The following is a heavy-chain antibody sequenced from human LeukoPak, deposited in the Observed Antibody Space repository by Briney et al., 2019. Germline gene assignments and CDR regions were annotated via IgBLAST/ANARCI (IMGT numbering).Heavy chain of an antibody. J-gene: IGHJ4*02. Sequence: ASVKVSCKASGYTFTSYDINWVRQATGQGLEWMGWMNPNSGNTGYAQKFQGRVTITADKSTSTAYMELSSLRSEDTAVYYCARNSQRSHYYDSSGYWYYFDYWGQGTLVTVSS. CDR1: GYTFTSYD. CDR2: MNPNSGNT. V-gene: IGHV1-8*03. D-gene: IGHD3-22*01. CDR3: ARNSQRSHYYDSSGYWYYFDY.